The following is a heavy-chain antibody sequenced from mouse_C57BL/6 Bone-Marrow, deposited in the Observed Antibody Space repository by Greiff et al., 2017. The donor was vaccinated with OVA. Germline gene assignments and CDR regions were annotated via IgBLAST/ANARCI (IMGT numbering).Heavy chain of an antibody. J-gene: IGHJ2*01. V-gene: IGHV1-55*01. Sequence: QVQLKQPGAEIVKPGASVKMSCKASGYTFTSYWITWVKQRPGQGLEWIGDIYPGSGSTNYNEKFKSKATLTVDTSSSTAYMQLSSLTSEDSAVYYCAREGGYFDYWGQGTTLTVSS. CDR2: IYPGSGST. CDR1: GYTFTSYW. CDR3: AREGGYFDY.